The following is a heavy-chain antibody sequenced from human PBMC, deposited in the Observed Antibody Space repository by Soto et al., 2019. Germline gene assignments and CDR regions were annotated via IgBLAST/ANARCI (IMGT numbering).Heavy chain of an antibody. CDR1: GGSFSGYY. J-gene: IGHJ4*02. D-gene: IGHD6-19*01. V-gene: IGHV4-34*01. Sequence: SETLSLTCAVYGGSFSGYYWSWVRQPPGKGLEWIGEINHSGSTNYNPSLKSRVTISVDTSKNQFSLKLSSVAAADTAVYYCATTETRSSGWFNYWGQGTLVTVSS. CDR2: INHSGST. CDR3: ATTETRSSGWFNY.